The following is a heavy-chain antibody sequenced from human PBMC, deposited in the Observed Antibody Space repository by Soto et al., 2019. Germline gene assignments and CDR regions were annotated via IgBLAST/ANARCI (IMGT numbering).Heavy chain of an antibody. V-gene: IGHV3-74*01. CDR1: GFTFSSYW. J-gene: IGHJ4*02. D-gene: IGHD6-19*01. CDR3: AREDGWGSFDY. CDR2: TDSDGSST. Sequence: GGSLRLSCAASGFTFSSYWMHWVRQAPGEGLVWVSRTDSDGSSTSYADSVKGRFTISRDNAKNTLYLQMNSLRAEDTAVYYCAREDGWGSFDYWGQGTLVTVSS.